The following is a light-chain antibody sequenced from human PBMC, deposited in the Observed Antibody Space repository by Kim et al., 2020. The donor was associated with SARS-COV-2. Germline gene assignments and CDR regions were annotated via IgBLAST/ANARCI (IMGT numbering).Light chain of an antibody. V-gene: IGKV3-15*01. CDR1: HFIGDF. CDR2: RAS. J-gene: IGKJ2*01. CDR3: QQCDGWPKT. Sequence: EIIMTQSPATLSASPGERVSLSCRASHFIGDFLAWYQQKPGQAPRLLIYRASTRATGVPARFSGSGSGTDFTLTIDSLQSEDFAVYYCQQCDGWPKTFGRGTKLEI.